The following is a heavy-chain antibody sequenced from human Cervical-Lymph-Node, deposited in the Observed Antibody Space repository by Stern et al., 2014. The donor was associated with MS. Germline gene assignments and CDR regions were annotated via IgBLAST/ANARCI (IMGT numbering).Heavy chain of an antibody. CDR3: ARRKEYCSGGSCFLYYYYGMDV. Sequence: VQLVESGPGLVKPSGTLSLTCAVSGGSISSSNWWSWVRQPPGKGLEWIGEIYHSGSTNYNPSLKRRVTISRDKSKNQFSLKLSSVTAADTAVYYCARRKEYCSGGSCFLYYYYGMDVWGQGTTVTVSS. D-gene: IGHD2-15*01. CDR2: IYHSGST. J-gene: IGHJ6*02. V-gene: IGHV4-4*02. CDR1: GGSISSSNW.